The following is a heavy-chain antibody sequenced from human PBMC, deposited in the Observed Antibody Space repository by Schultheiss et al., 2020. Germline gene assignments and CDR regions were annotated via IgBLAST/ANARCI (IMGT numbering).Heavy chain of an antibody. J-gene: IGHJ6*02. V-gene: IGHV3-23*01. D-gene: IGHD5-12*01. CDR2: ISGSGGST. Sequence: GGSLRLSCAASGFTFRSYAMSWVRQAPGKGLEWVSAISGSGGSTYYADSVKGRFTISRDNSKNTLYLQMNSLRAEDTAVYYCAKDSPSGYDPNYYYYGMDVWGQGTTVTVSS. CDR3: AKDSPSGYDPNYYYYGMDV. CDR1: GFTFRSYA.